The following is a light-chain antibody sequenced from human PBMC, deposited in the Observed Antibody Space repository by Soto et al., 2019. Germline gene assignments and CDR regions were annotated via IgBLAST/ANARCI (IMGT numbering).Light chain of an antibody. CDR2: GAS. Sequence: DIQRAQSPSSLPASIGDRVTITCRASQGISEYLAWYQQRPGNAPNLLIYGASILQSGVPSRFSGSGSGTHFTLTISSLQPEDVATYYCHSYNSIPRTFGQGTTVEIK. V-gene: IGKV1-27*01. J-gene: IGKJ1*01. CDR1: QGISEY. CDR3: HSYNSIPRT.